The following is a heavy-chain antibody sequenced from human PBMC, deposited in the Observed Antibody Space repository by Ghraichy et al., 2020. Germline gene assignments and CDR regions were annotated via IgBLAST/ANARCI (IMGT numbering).Heavy chain of an antibody. Sequence: SQTLSLTCSVSGGSISSYYWSWVRQPPGKGLEWIGYIYYSESTRYNYNYSLKSRVTISIDTSKNQFSLKVSSVTAADTAVYYCARDPGSSTGLFDYWGQGTLVTVSS. CDR2: IYYSESTRY. CDR1: GGSISSYY. J-gene: IGHJ4*02. D-gene: IGHD6-13*01. CDR3: ARDPGSSTGLFDY. V-gene: IGHV4-59*01.